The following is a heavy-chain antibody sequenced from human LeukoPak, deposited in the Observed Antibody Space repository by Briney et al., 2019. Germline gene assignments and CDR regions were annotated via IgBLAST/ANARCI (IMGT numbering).Heavy chain of an antibody. J-gene: IGHJ5*02. CDR2: ISWNSGSI. Sequence: PGRSLRLSCAASGFTFDDYAMHWVRQAPGKGLEWVSGISWNSGSIGYADSVKGRFTVSRDNSKNTLFLQMNSLRAEDTAVYFCVRDYCSGGSCYESKWFDPWGQGTLVTVSS. CDR3: VRDYCSGGSCYESKWFDP. CDR1: GFTFDDYA. V-gene: IGHV3-9*01. D-gene: IGHD2-15*01.